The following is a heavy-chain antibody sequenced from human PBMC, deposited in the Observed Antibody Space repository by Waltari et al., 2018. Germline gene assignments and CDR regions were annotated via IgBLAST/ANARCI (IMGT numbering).Heavy chain of an antibody. D-gene: IGHD6-13*01. J-gene: IGHJ6*02. V-gene: IGHV4-4*02. CDR1: GGSISSSNW. CDR2: IYHSGST. CDR3: ASGGIAAAGYYYYYYGMDV. Sequence: QVQLQESGPGLVKPSGTLSLTCAVSGGSISSSNWWSWVRQPPGKGLEWIGEIYHSGSTNYNPSLKSRVTISVDKSKNQFSLKLSSVTATDTAVYYCASGGIAAAGYYYYYYGMDVWGQGTTVTVSS.